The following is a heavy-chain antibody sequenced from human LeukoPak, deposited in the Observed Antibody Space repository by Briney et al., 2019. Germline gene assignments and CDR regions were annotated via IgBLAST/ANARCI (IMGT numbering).Heavy chain of an antibody. Sequence: SETLSLTCTVSGGSINNYYWTWIRQPPGKGLEWIGYIYYSGSTNYNPSLKSRVTISVDTSKNQFSLKLSSVTAADTAVYYCASGRVVVPAARFDYWGQGTLVTVSS. CDR3: ASGRVVVPAARFDY. J-gene: IGHJ4*02. V-gene: IGHV4-59*01. CDR2: IYYSGST. CDR1: GGSINNYY. D-gene: IGHD2-2*01.